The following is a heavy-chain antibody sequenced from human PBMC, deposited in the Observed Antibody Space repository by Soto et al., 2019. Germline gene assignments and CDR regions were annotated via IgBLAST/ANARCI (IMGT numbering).Heavy chain of an antibody. D-gene: IGHD2-2*01. CDR3: TRAVVPAAIVDY. CDR1: GFTFGDYA. V-gene: IGHV3-49*04. J-gene: IGHJ4*02. Sequence: RLSCTASGFTFGDYAMSWVRQAPGKGLEWVGFIRTKAYGGTAEYAASVEGRFTISRDDSKSIAYLQMNSLKTEDTAVYYCTRAVVPAAIVDYWGQGTLVTVSS. CDR2: IRTKAYGGTA.